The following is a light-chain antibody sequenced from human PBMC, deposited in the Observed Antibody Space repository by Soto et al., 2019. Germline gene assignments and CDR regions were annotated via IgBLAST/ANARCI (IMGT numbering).Light chain of an antibody. CDR2: RAS. V-gene: IGKV3-15*01. J-gene: IGKJ1*01. CDR3: QQYGSSGT. CDR1: QNIYSN. Sequence: IVMTQSPATLSVSPGERATLSCRASQNIYSNIAWYQQRPGQAPRLLIYRASTRATGVPARFSGSGSGTEFTLTISSLQSEDFAVYYCQQYGSSGTFGQGTKVDSK.